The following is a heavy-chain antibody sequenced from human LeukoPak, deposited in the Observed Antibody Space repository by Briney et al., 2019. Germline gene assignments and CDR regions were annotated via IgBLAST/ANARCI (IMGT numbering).Heavy chain of an antibody. CDR1: GFSFSSYA. CDR3: AKRGLPAATLSSLDY. CDR2: VSGSGGST. D-gene: IGHD2-2*01. Sequence: GASLRLSCGASGFSFSSYAMSWVRQAPGKGLEWILGVSGSGGSTYYADSVKGRFTISRDNSKNTLYLQMNSLRAEDTAVYYCAKRGLPAATLSSLDYWGQGTLVTVSS. V-gene: IGHV3-23*01. J-gene: IGHJ4*02.